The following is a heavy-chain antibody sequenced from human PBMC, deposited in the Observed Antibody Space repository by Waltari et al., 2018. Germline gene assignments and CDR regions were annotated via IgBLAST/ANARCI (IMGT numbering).Heavy chain of an antibody. CDR3: ARDYDFWSGYYSHPYYYYMDV. J-gene: IGHJ6*03. D-gene: IGHD3-3*01. CDR2: SSSSGSTI. V-gene: IGHV3-48*02. CDR1: GFTFSSYS. Sequence: EVQLVESGGGLVQPGGSLRLSCAASGFTFSSYSMNWVRQAPGKGLEWVSYSSSSGSTIYYADSVEGRFTISRDDAKNSVYLQMNSLRDEDTAVYYCARDYDFWSGYYSHPYYYYMDVWGKGTTVTVSS.